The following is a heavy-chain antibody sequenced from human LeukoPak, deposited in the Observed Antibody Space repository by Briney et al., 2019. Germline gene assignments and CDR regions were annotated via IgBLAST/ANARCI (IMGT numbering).Heavy chain of an antibody. CDR1: GFTFSDYY. Sequence: GGSLRLSCAASGFTFSDYYMSWLRQAPGEGLEWVSYISSSGSTIYYADSVKGRFTISRDNAKNSLYLQMNSLRAEDTAVYYCARPQWSYYYGMDVWGQGTTVTASS. CDR2: ISSSGSTI. V-gene: IGHV3-11*01. J-gene: IGHJ6*02. D-gene: IGHD3-10*01. CDR3: ARPQWSYYYGMDV.